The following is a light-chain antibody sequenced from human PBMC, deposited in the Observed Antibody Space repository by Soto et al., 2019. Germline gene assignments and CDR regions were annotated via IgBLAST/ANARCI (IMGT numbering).Light chain of an antibody. CDR1: QSLLHSNGYNY. Sequence: EIVMTQSTLSLPVTPGEPASISCRSSQSLLHSNGYNYLDWYLQKPGQSPQLLIYWGSNRASGVPDRFSGGGSGTDFTLKISRVEAEDVGVYYCMQALQTSITFGQGTRLEVK. CDR3: MQALQTSIT. J-gene: IGKJ5*01. V-gene: IGKV2-28*01. CDR2: WGS.